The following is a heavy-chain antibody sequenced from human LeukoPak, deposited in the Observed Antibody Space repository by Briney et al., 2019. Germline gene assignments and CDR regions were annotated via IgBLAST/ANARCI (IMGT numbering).Heavy chain of an antibody. CDR1: GYTFTSYA. V-gene: IGHV1-3*01. CDR2: INAGNGNT. J-gene: IGHJ6*04. Sequence: ASVKVSCTASGYTFTSYAMHWVRQAPGQRLEWMGWINAGNGNTKYSQKFQGRVTITRDTSASTAYMELSSLRSEDTAVYYCARETVRGVITYYYYGMDVWGKGTTVTVSS. CDR3: ARETVRGVITYYYYGMDV. D-gene: IGHD3-10*01.